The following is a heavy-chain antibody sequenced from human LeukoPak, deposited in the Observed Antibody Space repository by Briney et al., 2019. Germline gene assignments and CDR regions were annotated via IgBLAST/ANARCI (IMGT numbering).Heavy chain of an antibody. CDR2: IIPIFGTA. V-gene: IGHV1-69*05. D-gene: IGHD2-2*01. CDR1: GGTFSSYA. J-gene: IGHJ4*02. Sequence: SVKVSCKASGGTFSSYAISWVRQAPGQGLEWMGRIIPIFGTANYAQKFQGRVTITTDESTSTAYMELSSLRSEDTAVYYCARMGPDCSSTSCYLDYWGQGTLVTASS. CDR3: ARMGPDCSSTSCYLDY.